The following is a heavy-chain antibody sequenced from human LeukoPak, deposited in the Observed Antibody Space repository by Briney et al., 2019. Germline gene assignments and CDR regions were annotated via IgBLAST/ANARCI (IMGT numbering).Heavy chain of an antibody. CDR3: ACYGIAPPY. V-gene: IGHV3-74*01. J-gene: IGHJ4*02. CDR1: VFTFSNYW. Sequence: GWSLTLSCAASVFTFSNYWMHWVRQAPAKGLVWGSNINNDGSSTSYADSVKGRFTISRDNAKNKLYLQMNSLRAEDTAVYYCACYGIAPPYWGQGTLVTVSS. D-gene: IGHD2-15*01. CDR2: INNDGSST.